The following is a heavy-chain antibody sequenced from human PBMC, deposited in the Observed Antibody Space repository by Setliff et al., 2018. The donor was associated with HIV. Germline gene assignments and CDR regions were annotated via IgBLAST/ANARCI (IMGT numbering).Heavy chain of an antibody. Sequence: SETLSLTCGVSGGSTSSTNYYWGWIRQPPGKGLEYIATMYYTRSAYYSPSLKSRVTMSLDTSKNHFSPRLTSVTAADTAVYYCVAGYCSGTSCWPCYYYYMDVWGKGTTVTVSS. CDR3: VAGYCSGTSCWPCYYYYMDV. J-gene: IGHJ6*03. V-gene: IGHV4-39*02. D-gene: IGHD2-2*01. CDR1: GGSTSSTNYY. CDR2: MYYTRSA.